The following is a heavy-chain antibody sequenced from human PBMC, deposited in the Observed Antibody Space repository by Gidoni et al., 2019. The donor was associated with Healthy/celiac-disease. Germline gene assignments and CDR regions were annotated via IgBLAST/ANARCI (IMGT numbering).Heavy chain of an antibody. J-gene: IGHJ6*02. Sequence: QVQLVQSGAEGKKPGSAVKVSCKASGGPFSSYAISWVRQAPGQGLEWMGRIIPILGIANYAQKFQGRVTITADKSTSTAYMELSSLRSEDTAVYYCARVPCGGDCYYGMDVWGQGTTVTVSS. V-gene: IGHV1-69*04. CDR3: ARVPCGGDCYYGMDV. CDR1: GGPFSSYA. CDR2: IIPILGIA. D-gene: IGHD2-21*01.